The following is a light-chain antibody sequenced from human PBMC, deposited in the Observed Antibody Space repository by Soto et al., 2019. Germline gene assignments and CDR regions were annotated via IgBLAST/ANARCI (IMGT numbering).Light chain of an antibody. CDR3: QQINGYPLT. Sequence: DVQLTQTPSFLSASVGDRVTITCRASRDISTYLAWYQQKPGKAPKLLIYAASTLHTGVPSRFSGSGSGTEFTLTISSLQPEDFATFICQQINGYPLTFGGGTQVDIK. CDR2: AAS. V-gene: IGKV1-9*01. J-gene: IGKJ4*01. CDR1: RDISTY.